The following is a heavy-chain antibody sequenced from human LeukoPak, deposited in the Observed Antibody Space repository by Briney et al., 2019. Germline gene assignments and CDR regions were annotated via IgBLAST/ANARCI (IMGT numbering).Heavy chain of an antibody. D-gene: IGHD4-23*01. V-gene: IGHV1-69*04. CDR3: ARDSEDYGGEVGCAFDI. CDR1: GGTFSSYA. J-gene: IGHJ3*02. CDR2: IIPILGIA. Sequence: ASVKVSCKASGGTFSSYAISWVRQAPGQGLEWMGRIIPILGIANYAQKFQGRVTITADKSTSTAYMELSSLRFEDTAVYYCARDSEDYGGEVGCAFDIWGQGTMVTVSS.